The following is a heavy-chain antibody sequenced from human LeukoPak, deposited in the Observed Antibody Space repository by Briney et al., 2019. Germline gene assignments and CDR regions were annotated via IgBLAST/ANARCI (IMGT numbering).Heavy chain of an antibody. CDR1: GFTFSSYE. D-gene: IGHD3-10*01. J-gene: IGHJ4*02. V-gene: IGHV3-48*03. CDR2: SSSSGSTI. CDR3: ARDSAGSGSYVGYFEY. Sequence: PGGSLRLSCAASGFTFSSYEMNWVRQAPGKGLEWVSYSSSSGSTIYYADSVKGRFTISRDNAKNSLYLQMNSLRAEDTAVYYCARDSAGSGSYVGYFEYWGQGTLVTVSS.